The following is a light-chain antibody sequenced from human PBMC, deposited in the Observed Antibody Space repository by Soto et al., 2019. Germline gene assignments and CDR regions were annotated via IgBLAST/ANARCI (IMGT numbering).Light chain of an antibody. CDR3: AAWDDSLNGQGV. Sequence: QSVLTQPPSASGTPGQRVSISCSGSSSNIGRNTVNWYQQLPGTAPKVLIYSNDQRPSGVPDRFSGSKSGTSASLAISWLQSEDEADYYCAAWDDSLNGQGVFGGGTKLTVL. CDR2: SND. CDR1: SSNIGRNT. J-gene: IGLJ3*02. V-gene: IGLV1-44*01.